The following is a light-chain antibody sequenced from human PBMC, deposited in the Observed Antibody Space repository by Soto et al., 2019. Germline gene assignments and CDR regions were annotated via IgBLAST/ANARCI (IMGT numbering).Light chain of an antibody. J-gene: IGKJ5*01. CDR1: QRVSSTY. Sequence: EVVLTQSPGTLSLSPGDRATLSCRASQRVSSTYLTWYQQRPGQAPRLVIYGGSRRATGIPDRFSGSGSGTDFTLTISRLEPEDFAVYYCQQYSASPISFGQGTRLEIK. CDR2: GGS. V-gene: IGKV3-20*01. CDR3: QQYSASPIS.